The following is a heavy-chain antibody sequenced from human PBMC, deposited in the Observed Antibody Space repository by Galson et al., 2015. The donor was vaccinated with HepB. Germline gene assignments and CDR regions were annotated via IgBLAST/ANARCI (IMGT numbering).Heavy chain of an antibody. Sequence: SVKVSCKASGGTFSSYAISWVRQAPGQGLEWMGGIIPIFGTANYAQKFQGRVTITADESTSTAYMELSSLRSEDTAVYYCARDGLGDLRYFDWLTQDDYWGQGTLVTVSS. V-gene: IGHV1-69*13. CDR1: GGTFSSYA. CDR2: IIPIFGTA. D-gene: IGHD3-9*01. CDR3: ARDGLGDLRYFDWLTQDDY. J-gene: IGHJ4*02.